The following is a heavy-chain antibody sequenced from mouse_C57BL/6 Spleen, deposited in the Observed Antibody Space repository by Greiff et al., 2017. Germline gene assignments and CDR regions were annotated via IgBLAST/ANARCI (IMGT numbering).Heavy chain of an antibody. V-gene: IGHV1-82*01. J-gene: IGHJ3*01. CDR3: ARNWEAY. D-gene: IGHD4-1*01. Sequence: VQLVASGPELVKPGASVKISCKASGYAFSSSWMNWVKQRPGKGLEWIGRLYPGDGDTNYNGKFKGKATLTADKSSSTAYMQLSSLTSEDSAVYFCARNWEAYWGQGTLVTVSA. CDR1: GYAFSSSW. CDR2: LYPGDGDT.